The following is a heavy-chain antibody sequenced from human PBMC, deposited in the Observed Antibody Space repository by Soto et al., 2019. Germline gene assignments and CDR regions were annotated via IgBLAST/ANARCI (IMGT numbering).Heavy chain of an antibody. CDR2: ISAYNGNT. CDR1: GYTFTSYG. V-gene: IGHV1-18*01. CDR3: ARDGKTLRYCSGGSCYSDY. J-gene: IGHJ4*02. D-gene: IGHD2-15*01. Sequence: ASVKVSCKASGYTFTSYGISWVRQAPGQGLEWMGWISAYNGNTNYAQKLQGRVTMTTDTSTSTAYMELRSLRSDDTAVYYCARDGKTLRYCSGGSCYSDYWGQGTLVTVSS.